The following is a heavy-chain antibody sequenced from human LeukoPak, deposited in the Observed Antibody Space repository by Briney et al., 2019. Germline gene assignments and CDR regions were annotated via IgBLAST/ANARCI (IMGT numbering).Heavy chain of an antibody. CDR1: GFTFSSYA. D-gene: IGHD1-26*01. V-gene: IGHV3-48*01. CDR2: ISSSSTTI. J-gene: IGHJ4*02. Sequence: GGSLRLSCAASGFTFSSYAMSWVRQAPGKGLEWVSYISSSSTTIYYADSVKGRFTISRDSAKNSLYVQMNNLRAEDTAVYYCARDATSGSYYIDYWGQGTLVTVSS. CDR3: ARDATSGSYYIDY.